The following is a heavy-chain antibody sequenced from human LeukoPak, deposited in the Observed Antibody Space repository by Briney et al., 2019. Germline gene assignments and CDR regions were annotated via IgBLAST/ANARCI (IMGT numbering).Heavy chain of an antibody. CDR3: ARDQQWLADY. J-gene: IGHJ4*02. CDR2: ISAYNGNT. D-gene: IGHD6-19*01. V-gene: IGHV1-18*01. Sequence: EWMGWISAYNGNTNYAQKLQGRVTMTTDTSTCTAYMELRSLRSDDTAVYYCARDQQWLADYWGQGTLVTVSS.